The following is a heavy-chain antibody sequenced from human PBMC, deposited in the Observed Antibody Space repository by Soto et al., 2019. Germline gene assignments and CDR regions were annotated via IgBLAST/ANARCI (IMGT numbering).Heavy chain of an antibody. D-gene: IGHD5-12*01. CDR1: GGSISSGDYY. CDR2: IYYSGST. Sequence: QVQLQESGPGLVKPSQTLSLTCTVSGGSISSGDYYWSWIRQPPGKGLEWIGYIYYSGSTYYNPSLKSRVTISVDTSKNRFSLKLSSVTAADTAVYYCARVVSSGVATRRADYYFDYWGQGTLVTVCS. J-gene: IGHJ4*02. CDR3: ARVVSSGVATRRADYYFDY. V-gene: IGHV4-30-4*01.